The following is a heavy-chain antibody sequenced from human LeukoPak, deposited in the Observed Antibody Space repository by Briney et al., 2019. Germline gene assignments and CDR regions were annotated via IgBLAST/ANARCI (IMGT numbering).Heavy chain of an antibody. CDR2: ISGCSGST. CDR1: GFTFTNYS. J-gene: IGHJ6*02. CDR3: AKGRPSCTNSNCYGTDV. D-gene: IGHD2-8*01. Sequence: GGPLRLSSLISGFTFTNYSLYWGRHDPRGGRVWVSAISGCSGSTYYAHSVKGRFTISRDNSKSTVSLQLNTLRAADTAIYYCAKGRPSCTNSNCYGTDVGGQGTTVTV. V-gene: IGHV3-23*01.